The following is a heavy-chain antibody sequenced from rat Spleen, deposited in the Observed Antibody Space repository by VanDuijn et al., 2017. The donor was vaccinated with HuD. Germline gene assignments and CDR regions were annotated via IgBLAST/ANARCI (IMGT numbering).Heavy chain of an antibody. D-gene: IGHD4-6*01. CDR1: GFTFSDYN. CDR3: SRGLGPHWFAY. Sequence: EVQLVESGGGLVQPGRSLKLSCAASGFTFSDYNMAWVRQAPTKGLEWVATISSDGGRNFYRDSVKGRFTLSRDNAKSTLYLQMNSLRSEDTATYYCSRGLGPHWFAYWGQGILVTVSS. J-gene: IGHJ3*01. CDR2: ISSDGGRN. V-gene: IGHV5S10*01.